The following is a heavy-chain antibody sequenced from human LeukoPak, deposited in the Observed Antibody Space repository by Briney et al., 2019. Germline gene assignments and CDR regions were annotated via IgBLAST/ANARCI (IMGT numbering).Heavy chain of an antibody. CDR1: GGSISSSSYS. V-gene: IGHV4-30-2*01. CDR2: IYRSGST. D-gene: IGHD5-12*01. J-gene: IGHJ4*02. Sequence: PSQTLSLTCAVSGGSISSSSYSWSWFRQPPGQGLEWIGYIYRSGSTYYKSSLRSRVTISVDRSKNQFSLKLNSVTAADTAVYYCARGSTSGVATSFDYWGQGTLVTVSS. CDR3: ARGSTSGVATSFDY.